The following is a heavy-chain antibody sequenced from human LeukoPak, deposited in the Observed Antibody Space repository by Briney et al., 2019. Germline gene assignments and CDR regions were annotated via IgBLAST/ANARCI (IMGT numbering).Heavy chain of an antibody. J-gene: IGHJ5*02. CDR3: AREVDSSGKFDP. Sequence: PSQTLSLTCTVSGGSISSGDYYWSWIRQPPGKGLEWIGFIFYSGSTNYNPSLKSRVTILLDESKNQFSLKLRSVTAADTAVYYCAREVDSSGKFDPWGQGTLVTVSS. CDR1: GGSISSGDYY. CDR2: IFYSGST. D-gene: IGHD3-22*01. V-gene: IGHV4-30-4*01.